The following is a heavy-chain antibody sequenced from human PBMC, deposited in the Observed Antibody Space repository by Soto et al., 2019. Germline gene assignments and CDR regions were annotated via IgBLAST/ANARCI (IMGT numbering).Heavy chain of an antibody. Sequence: QVQLVQSGAEVKKPGASVKVSCKASGYTFTSYAMHWVRQAPGQRLEWMGWINAGNGNTKYSQKLQGRVTITRDTPESTAYMELSSLRSEDTAVYYCARELQLWNYYGLDVWGQGTPVTVSS. V-gene: IGHV1-3*01. CDR1: GYTFTSYA. CDR3: ARELQLWNYYGLDV. CDR2: INAGNGNT. D-gene: IGHD5-18*01. J-gene: IGHJ6*02.